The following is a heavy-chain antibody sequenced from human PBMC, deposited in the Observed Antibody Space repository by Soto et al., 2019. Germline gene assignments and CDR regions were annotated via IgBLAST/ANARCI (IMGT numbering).Heavy chain of an antibody. CDR3: GRVYGTYYDALTGLWGGHFDP. J-gene: IGHJ5*02. CDR2: ISAYNGNT. V-gene: IGHV1-18*01. CDR1: GYTFTSYG. D-gene: IGHD3-9*01. Sequence: ASVKVSCKASGYTFTSYGISWVRQAPGQGLEWMGWISAYNGNTNYAQKFQDRVTMTRDTSTSTAYIELSSLISEDTAVFYCGRVYGTYYDALTGLWGGHFDPWGQGTLVTVSS.